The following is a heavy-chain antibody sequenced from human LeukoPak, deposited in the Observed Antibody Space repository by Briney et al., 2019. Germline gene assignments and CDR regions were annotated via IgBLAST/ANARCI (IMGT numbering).Heavy chain of an antibody. J-gene: IGHJ4*02. D-gene: IGHD2-15*01. CDR2: IYPGDSDT. Sequence: GESLKISCKGFGYNFTNFWIGWVRQMPRKGLEWMGIIYPGDSDTRYSPSFQGQVTISADKSISTAYLQWSSLKASDTAMYYCARSSVEVAAQIDYWGQGTLVTVSS. V-gene: IGHV5-51*01. CDR3: ARSSVEVAAQIDY. CDR1: GYNFTNFW.